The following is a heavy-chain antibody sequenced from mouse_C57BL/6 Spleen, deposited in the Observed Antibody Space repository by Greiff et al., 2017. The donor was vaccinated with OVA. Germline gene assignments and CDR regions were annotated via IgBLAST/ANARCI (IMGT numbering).Heavy chain of an antibody. CDR3: ARVTTNYYAMDY. V-gene: IGHV2-2*01. CDR1: GFSLTSYG. J-gene: IGHJ4*01. CDR2: IWSGGST. Sequence: QVHVKQSGPGLVQPSQSLSITCTVSGFSLTSYGVHWVRQSPGTGLEWLGVIWSGGSTDYNAAFISRLSISKDNSKSQVFFKMNSLQADDTAIYYCARVTTNYYAMDYWGQGTSVTVSS. D-gene: IGHD1-1*01.